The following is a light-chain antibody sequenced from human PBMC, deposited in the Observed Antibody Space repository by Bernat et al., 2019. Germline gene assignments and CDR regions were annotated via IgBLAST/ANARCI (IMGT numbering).Light chain of an antibody. Sequence: QSALTQPASVSGSPGQSITISCTGTSSDVGSYNLVSWYQQHPGKAPKLMIYEVSKRPSGVSNRFSGSKSGNTASLTISGLQAEDEADYYCSSYTSSSTWVFGGGTILTVL. CDR2: EVS. CDR3: SSYTSSSTWV. V-gene: IGLV2-14*02. J-gene: IGLJ3*02. CDR1: SSDVGSYNL.